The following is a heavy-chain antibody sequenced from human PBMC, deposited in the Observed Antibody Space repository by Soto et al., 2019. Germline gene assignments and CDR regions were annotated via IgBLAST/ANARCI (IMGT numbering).Heavy chain of an antibody. D-gene: IGHD3-3*01. Sequence: SVKVSCKASGGTFSSYAISWVRQAPGQGLEWMGGIIPIFGTANYAQKFQGRVTITADESTSTAYMELSSLRSEDTAVYYCAGGRFLAWLLVPAGDAFDIWGQGTMVTVSS. CDR1: GGTFSSYA. V-gene: IGHV1-69*13. CDR2: IIPIFGTA. CDR3: AGGRFLAWLLVPAGDAFDI. J-gene: IGHJ3*02.